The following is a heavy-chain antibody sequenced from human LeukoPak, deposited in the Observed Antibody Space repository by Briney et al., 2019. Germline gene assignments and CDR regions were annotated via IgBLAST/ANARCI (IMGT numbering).Heavy chain of an antibody. Sequence: SETLSLTCAVYGGSFSGYYWSWIRQPPGKGLEWIGEINHSGSTNYNPSLKSRVTISVDTSKNQFSLRLSSVTATDTAVYYCARGHDGFLDYWGQGTLVTVSS. J-gene: IGHJ4*02. CDR2: INHSGST. CDR3: ARGHDGFLDY. CDR1: GGSFSGYY. V-gene: IGHV4-34*01. D-gene: IGHD5-24*01.